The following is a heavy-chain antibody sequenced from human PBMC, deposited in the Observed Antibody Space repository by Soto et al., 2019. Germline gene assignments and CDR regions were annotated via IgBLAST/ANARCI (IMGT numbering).Heavy chain of an antibody. J-gene: IGHJ5*02. Sequence: GGSLRLSCAASGFTFSSYAMSWVRQAPGKGLEWVSAISGGGGSTYYADSVKGRFTISRDNSKNTLYLQMSSLRAEDTAVYYCAKIAYYDILTGCRKYGWFDPWGQGTLVTVSS. D-gene: IGHD3-9*01. V-gene: IGHV3-23*01. CDR1: GFTFSSYA. CDR2: ISGGGGST. CDR3: AKIAYYDILTGCRKYGWFDP.